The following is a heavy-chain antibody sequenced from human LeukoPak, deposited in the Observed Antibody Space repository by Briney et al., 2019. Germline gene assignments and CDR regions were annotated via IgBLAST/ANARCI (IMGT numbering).Heavy chain of an antibody. Sequence: PGGYLRRYGSASGFTFSNYAMHWVRQAPGKGLEWVALISYDGSTKYYADSVKGRFTTSRDSSKNTLYLQMDSLRAEDTAVYYCARERTGFYMACWGQGTLVTVSS. CDR3: ARERTGFYMAC. J-gene: IGHJ4*02. CDR2: ISYDGSTK. V-gene: IGHV3-30-3*01. D-gene: IGHD3/OR15-3a*01. CDR1: GFTFSNYA.